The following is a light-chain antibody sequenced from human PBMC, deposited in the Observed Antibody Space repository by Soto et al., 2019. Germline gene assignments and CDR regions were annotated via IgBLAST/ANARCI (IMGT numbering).Light chain of an antibody. CDR2: TSS. Sequence: DIQLTQSPSSLSASVGDRVTITCRASQSISTSLNWYQQKPGKAPNLLIFTSSNLESGVPSRFSGSGSGTDFTLTISSLQPEDFATYFCQPGYSRPRTFGQGTKVDIX. CDR1: QSISTS. CDR3: QPGYSRPRT. J-gene: IGKJ1*01. V-gene: IGKV1-39*01.